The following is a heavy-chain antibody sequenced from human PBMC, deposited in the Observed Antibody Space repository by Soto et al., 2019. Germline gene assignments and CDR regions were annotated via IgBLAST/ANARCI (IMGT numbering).Heavy chain of an antibody. Sequence: GGSLRLSCAASGFAFSSYGMHWVRQAPGKGLEWVAVISYDGSNKYYADSVKGRFTISRDNSKNTLYLQMNSLRAEDTAVYYCAKDSSYGPQFGAFDIWGQGTMVTVSS. D-gene: IGHD3-10*01. V-gene: IGHV3-30*18. CDR3: AKDSSYGPQFGAFDI. CDR2: ISYDGSNK. J-gene: IGHJ3*02. CDR1: GFAFSSYG.